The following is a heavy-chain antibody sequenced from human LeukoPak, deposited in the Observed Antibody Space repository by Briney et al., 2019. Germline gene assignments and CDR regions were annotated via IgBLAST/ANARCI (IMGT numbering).Heavy chain of an antibody. Sequence: LSLTCAVYGGSFSGYYWSWIRQPPGKGLEWVSYISSSGSTIYYADSVKGRFTISRDNAKNSLYLQMNSLRAEDTAVYYCARGRNGAYYYGSGSYYDIDYWGQGTLVTVSS. D-gene: IGHD3-10*01. CDR1: GGSFSGYY. V-gene: IGHV3-11*01. J-gene: IGHJ4*02. CDR2: ISSSGSTI. CDR3: ARGRNGAYYYGSGSYYDIDY.